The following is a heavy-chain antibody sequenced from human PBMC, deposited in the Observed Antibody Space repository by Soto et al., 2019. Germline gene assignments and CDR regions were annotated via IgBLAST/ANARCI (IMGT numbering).Heavy chain of an antibody. CDR2: IYYTGST. V-gene: IGHV4-59*01. CDR3: ARDKRSGHYFEY. J-gene: IGHJ4*02. CDR1: GGDISAYY. D-gene: IGHD3-3*01. Sequence: SETLSLTCTVSGGDISAYYWSWIRQPPGKGLEWIGYIYYTGSTKYNPSLKSRVTISVDTSKNQLSLKLSSVTAADTAVYYSARDKRSGHYFEYWGQGTPVTVSS.